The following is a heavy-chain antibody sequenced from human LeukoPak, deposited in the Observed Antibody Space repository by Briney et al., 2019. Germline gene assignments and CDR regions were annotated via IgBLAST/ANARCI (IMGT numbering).Heavy chain of an antibody. CDR1: GYTLTELS. CDR2: FDPEDGET. J-gene: IGHJ4*02. CDR3: ATVAGIQLWSSLDY. V-gene: IGHV1-24*01. Sequence: ASVKVSCKVSGYTLTELSMHWVRQAPGKGLEWMGGFDPEDGETIYAQKFQGRVTMTEDTSTDTAYMELSSLRSEDTAVYYCATVAGIQLWSSLDYWGQGTLVTVSS. D-gene: IGHD5-18*01.